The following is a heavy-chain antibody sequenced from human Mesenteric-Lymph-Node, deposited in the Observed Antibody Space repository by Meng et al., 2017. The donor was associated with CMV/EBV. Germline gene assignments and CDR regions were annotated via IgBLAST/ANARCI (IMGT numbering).Heavy chain of an antibody. Sequence: SETLSLTCTVSGGSISSSSYYWGWIRQPPGKGLEWIGEINHSGSTNYNPSLKSRVTISVDTSKNQFSLKLSSVTAADTAVYYCARDPNTAGGFDPWGPGTLVTVSS. CDR2: INHSGST. CDR3: ARDPNTAGGFDP. J-gene: IGHJ5*02. V-gene: IGHV4-39*07. D-gene: IGHD3-10*01. CDR1: GGSISSSSYY.